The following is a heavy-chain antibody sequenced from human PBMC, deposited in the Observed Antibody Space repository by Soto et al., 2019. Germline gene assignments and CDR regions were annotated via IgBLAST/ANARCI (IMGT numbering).Heavy chain of an antibody. CDR3: AKDTRVMYSSGAND. D-gene: IGHD6-19*01. V-gene: IGHV3-30*18. CDR1: GFTFSSYG. J-gene: IGHJ4*02. CDR2: ISYDGSNK. Sequence: VQLVESGGGVVQPGRSLRLSCAAYGFTFSSYGMHWVRQAPGKGLEWVAVISYDGSNKYYADSVKGRFTISRDNSKNTLYLQMNSLRAEDTAVYYCAKDTRVMYSSGANDWGQGTLVTVSS.